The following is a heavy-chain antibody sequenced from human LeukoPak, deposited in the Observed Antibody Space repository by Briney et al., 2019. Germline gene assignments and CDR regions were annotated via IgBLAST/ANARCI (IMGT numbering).Heavy chain of an antibody. V-gene: IGHV1-8*03. D-gene: IGHD5-12*01. CDR2: MNTNSGST. CDR3: ARGRSTGYPYYFEY. J-gene: IGHJ4*02. CDR1: GYTFTSYD. Sequence: ASLKVSCKASGYTFTSYDIYSVRHTPGQGLEWMGWMNTNSGSTGYAQKFQGRVTITRNTSISTAYMELSGLRAEDTAVYYCARGRSTGYPYYFEYWGQGTLVTVSS.